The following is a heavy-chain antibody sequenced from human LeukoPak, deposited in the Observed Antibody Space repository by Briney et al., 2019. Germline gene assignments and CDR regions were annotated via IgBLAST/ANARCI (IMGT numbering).Heavy chain of an antibody. CDR2: IHHSGST. V-gene: IGHV4-4*03. CDR1: GGCISSGSW. J-gene: IGHJ4*02. CDR3: ARGGDYRFDY. D-gene: IGHD4-17*01. Sequence: PETLSLTCAVSGGCISSGSWWGWIRQPPGKGLEWIGEIHHSGSTNYNPSLKSRVTLSVDKSKNQLSLRLTSVAAADTAVYYCARGGDYRFDYWGQGTLVTVSS.